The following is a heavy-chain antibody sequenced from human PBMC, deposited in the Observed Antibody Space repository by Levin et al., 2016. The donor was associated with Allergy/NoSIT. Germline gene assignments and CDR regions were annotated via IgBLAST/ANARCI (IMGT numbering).Heavy chain of an antibody. J-gene: IGHJ4*02. CDR3: AGGYNNGWHEY. CDR1: GYTFTGSY. D-gene: IGHD6-19*01. Sequence: ASVKVSCKASGYTFTGSYIHWVRQAPGQGLEWMGWINPNSGATDFAQGFHGRVTLSRDTSTTTVHMELKGLRLDDTAVYFCAGGYNNGWHEYWGQGTLGHRLL. CDR2: INPNSGAT. V-gene: IGHV1-2*02.